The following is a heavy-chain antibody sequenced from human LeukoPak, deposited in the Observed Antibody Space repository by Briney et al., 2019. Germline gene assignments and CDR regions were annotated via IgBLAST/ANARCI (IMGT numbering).Heavy chain of an antibody. V-gene: IGHV3-20*04. CDR2: INWKCGST. J-gene: IGHJ4*02. Sequence: PGGSLRLFCAASGFTFDDYGISWVRQAPGKGLEWVFGINWKCGSTGYADSVKGRITISRDNAKNSLYLQMNSLRAEDTALYYCARVRGIAVAGGPYYFDYWGQGTLVTVSS. CDR1: GFTFDDYG. CDR3: ARVRGIAVAGGPYYFDY. D-gene: IGHD6-19*01.